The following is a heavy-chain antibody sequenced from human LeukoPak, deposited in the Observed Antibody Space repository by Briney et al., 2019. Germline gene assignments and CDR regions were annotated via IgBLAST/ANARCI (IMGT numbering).Heavy chain of an antibody. V-gene: IGHV3-7*01. CDR1: GFIFSHYW. CDR3: ARPLTTDHPGRWFYP. Sequence: GGSLRLSCAGSGFIFSHYWMSWLRQAPGKEPEWVANIKLFGDEHYYGDSVKGRFIISRDNAKNSLYLQMHSLRADDTAVYYCARPLTTDHPGRWFYPWGQGTLVTVSS. CDR2: IKLFGDEH. J-gene: IGHJ5*02. D-gene: IGHD4-17*01.